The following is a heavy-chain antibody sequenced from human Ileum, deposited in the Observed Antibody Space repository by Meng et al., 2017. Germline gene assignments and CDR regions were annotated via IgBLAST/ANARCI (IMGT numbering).Heavy chain of an antibody. J-gene: IGHJ2*01. D-gene: IGHD3/OR15-3a*01. V-gene: IGHV4-59*01. CDR3: ARDSRTGYYDWYFDL. CDR1: GGSISSYY. CDR2: IYYSGST. Sequence: SETLSLTCTVSGGSISSYYWSWIRQPPGKGLEWIGYIYYSGSTNYNPSLKSRVTISVDTSKNQFSLKLSSVTAADTAGYYCARDSRTGYYDWYFDLWGRGTLVTVSS.